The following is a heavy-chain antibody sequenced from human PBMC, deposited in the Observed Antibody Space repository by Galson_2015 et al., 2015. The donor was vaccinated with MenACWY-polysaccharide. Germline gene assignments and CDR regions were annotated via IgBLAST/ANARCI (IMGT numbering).Heavy chain of an antibody. CDR3: ARGHYGMDV. Sequence: SLRLSCAASGFTFSSYWMTWVRQAPGKGLEWVANIKKDGSEKYYVDSVKGRFTISRGNSKNSLYLQMHSLRAEDTAVYSCARGHYGMDVWCQGTTVTVSS. J-gene: IGHJ6*02. CDR1: GFTFSSYW. V-gene: IGHV3-7*01. CDR2: IKKDGSEK.